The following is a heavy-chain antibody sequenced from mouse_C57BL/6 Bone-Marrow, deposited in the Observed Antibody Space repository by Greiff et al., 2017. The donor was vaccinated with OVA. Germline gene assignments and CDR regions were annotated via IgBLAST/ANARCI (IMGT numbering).Heavy chain of an antibody. Sequence: VQLQQSGAELVKPGASVKLSCKASGYTFTEYTIHWVKQRSGQGLEWIGWFYPGSGSIKYNEKFKDKATFTADKSSSAVYMELSSFTSEDSAVYFGARHKRDYSNNEDYFDYWGQGTTLTVSS. D-gene: IGHD2-5*01. J-gene: IGHJ2*01. CDR1: GYTFTEYT. CDR2: FYPGSGSI. CDR3: ARHKRDYSNNEDYFDY. V-gene: IGHV1-62-2*01.